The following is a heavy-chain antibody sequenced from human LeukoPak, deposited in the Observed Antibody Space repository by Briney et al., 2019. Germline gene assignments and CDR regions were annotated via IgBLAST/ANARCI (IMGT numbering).Heavy chain of an antibody. Sequence: SETLSLTCTVSGYSISSGYYWGWIRQPPGKGLEWIGSIYHSGSTYYNPSLKSRVTISVDTSKDQFSLKLSSVTAADTAVYYCARAENYYDFWSGYYTPREATFDYWGQGTLVTVSS. CDR3: ARAENYYDFWSGYYTPREATFDY. D-gene: IGHD3-3*01. CDR1: GYSISSGYY. J-gene: IGHJ4*02. V-gene: IGHV4-38-2*02. CDR2: IYHSGST.